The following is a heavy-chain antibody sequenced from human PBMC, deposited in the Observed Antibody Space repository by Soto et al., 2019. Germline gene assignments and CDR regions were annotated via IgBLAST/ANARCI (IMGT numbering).Heavy chain of an antibody. CDR3: ARVFAYDYIWGSYRHDAFDI. CDR2: INPNSGGT. V-gene: IGHV1-2*04. J-gene: IGHJ3*02. Sequence: ASVKVSCKASGYTFTGYYMHWVRQAPGQGLEWMGWINPNSGGTNYAQKFQGWVTMTRDTSISTAYMELSRLRSDDTAVYYCARVFAYDYIWGSYRHDAFDIWGQGTMVTVSS. D-gene: IGHD3-16*02. CDR1: GYTFTGYY.